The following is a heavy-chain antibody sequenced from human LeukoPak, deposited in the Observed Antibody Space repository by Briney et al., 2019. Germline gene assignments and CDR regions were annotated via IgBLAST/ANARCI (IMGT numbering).Heavy chain of an antibody. J-gene: IGHJ1*01. Sequence: SETLSLTRTVSGGSISSYYWSWIRQPPGKGLEWIGYIYYSGSTNYNPSLKSRVTISVDTSKNQFSLKLSSVTAADTAVYYCARSITMMRGEYFQHWGQGTLVTVSS. V-gene: IGHV4-59*01. CDR1: GGSISSYY. CDR3: ARSITMMRGEYFQH. CDR2: IYYSGST. D-gene: IGHD3-22*01.